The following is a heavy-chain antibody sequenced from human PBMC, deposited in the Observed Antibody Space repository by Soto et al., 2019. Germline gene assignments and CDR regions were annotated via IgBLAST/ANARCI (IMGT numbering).Heavy chain of an antibody. CDR3: AKEMLASISRPFDH. D-gene: IGHD2-21*01. CDR1: GFTFINFG. J-gene: IGHJ4*02. Sequence: EVQLLESGGGFVQPGGSLRLSCAASGFTFINFGMKWVRQAPGKGLEWVSSISGRGSSSYYADSVKGRFTISRDNFRNTLFLEMNSLGAEDTAVYYCAKEMLASISRPFDHWGPGTLVTVSS. CDR2: ISGRGSSS. V-gene: IGHV3-23*01.